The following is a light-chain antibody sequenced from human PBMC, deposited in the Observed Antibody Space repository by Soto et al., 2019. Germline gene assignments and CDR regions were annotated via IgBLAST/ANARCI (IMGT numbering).Light chain of an antibody. CDR3: QQYSTSRLT. CDR2: GAS. V-gene: IGKV3-20*01. Sequence: EIVLTQSPGTLSLSPGERATLSCRASQSVTSSYLAWYQQKPGQAPRLLISGASSRATGIPDRFSGSGSGTDFTLTISRLEPEDFAAYYCQQYSTSRLTFGGGTKVEIK. CDR1: QSVTSSY. J-gene: IGKJ4*01.